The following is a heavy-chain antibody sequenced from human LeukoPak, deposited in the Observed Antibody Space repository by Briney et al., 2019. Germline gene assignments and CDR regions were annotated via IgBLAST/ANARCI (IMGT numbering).Heavy chain of an antibody. J-gene: IGHJ6*02. Sequence: SETLSLTCTVSGGSISSSFHYGGWIRQPPGKGLEWIGSIYYSGNIYYNASLKSRVTISVDTSKNQFSLKLSSVTAADTAVYYCAGHPSPYCTDSVCSRKTYSYYGMDVWGQGTTVTVSS. CDR3: AGHPSPYCTDSVCSRKTYSYYGMDV. D-gene: IGHD2-8*01. CDR2: IYYSGNI. V-gene: IGHV4-39*01. CDR1: GGSISSSFHY.